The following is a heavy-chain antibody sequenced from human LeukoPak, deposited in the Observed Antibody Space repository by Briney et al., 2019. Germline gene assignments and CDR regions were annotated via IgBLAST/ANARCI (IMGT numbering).Heavy chain of an antibody. D-gene: IGHD3-22*01. Sequence: GASVKVSCKTSGYTFTTYGLSWVRQARGQGLEWMGWINTNTGNPTYAQGFTGRFVFSLDTSVSTAYLQISSLKAEDTAVYYCARDPSYYDSSGYFGNLFDYWGQGTLVTVSS. CDR2: INTNTGNP. CDR3: ARDPSYYDSSGYFGNLFDY. V-gene: IGHV7-4-1*02. CDR1: GYTFTTYG. J-gene: IGHJ4*02.